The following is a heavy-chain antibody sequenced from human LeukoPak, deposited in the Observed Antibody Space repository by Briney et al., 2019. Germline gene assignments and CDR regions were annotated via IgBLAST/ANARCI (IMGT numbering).Heavy chain of an antibody. CDR3: ARDRYGNPTDY. Sequence: GGSLRLSCAASGFTFSSYWMHWVRHAPGKGLVWVSRINSDGSSTSYADSVKGRFTISRDNAKNTLYLQMNSLRAEDTAVYHCARDRYGNPTDYWGQGTLVTVSS. J-gene: IGHJ4*02. V-gene: IGHV3-74*01. D-gene: IGHD3-9*01. CDR1: GFTFSSYW. CDR2: INSDGSST.